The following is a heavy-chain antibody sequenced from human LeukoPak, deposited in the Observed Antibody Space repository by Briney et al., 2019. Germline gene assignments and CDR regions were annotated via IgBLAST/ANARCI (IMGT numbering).Heavy chain of an antibody. V-gene: IGHV4-31*11. Sequence: SETLSLTCAVSGVSIRSAGYSYYWIRQFPGKGLEWIGHIYYSGSPSYNPSLKSRVTISMDTSKNHFSLNLTSVTAADTAVYYCARDGATGVFETWGQGTLVAVSS. J-gene: IGHJ5*02. D-gene: IGHD3-3*01. CDR3: ARDGATGVFET. CDR1: GVSIRSAGYS. CDR2: IYYSGSP.